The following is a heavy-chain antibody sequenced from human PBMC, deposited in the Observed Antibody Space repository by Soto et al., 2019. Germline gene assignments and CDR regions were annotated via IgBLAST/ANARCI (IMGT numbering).Heavy chain of an antibody. CDR2: ISYDGSNK. Sequence: QVQLVESGGGVVQPGRSLRLSCAASGFTFSSYAMHWVRQAPGKGLEWVAVISYDGSNKYYADSVKGRFTISSDNSKNTLYLKMNSLRAEDTAVYYCARPSLTMIVVVISAFDIWGQGTMVTVSS. V-gene: IGHV3-30-3*01. D-gene: IGHD3-22*01. J-gene: IGHJ3*02. CDR1: GFTFSSYA. CDR3: ARPSLTMIVVVISAFDI.